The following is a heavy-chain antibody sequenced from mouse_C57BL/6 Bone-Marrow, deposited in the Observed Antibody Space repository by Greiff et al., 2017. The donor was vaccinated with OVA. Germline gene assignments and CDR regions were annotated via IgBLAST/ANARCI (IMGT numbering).Heavy chain of an antibody. J-gene: IGHJ2*01. Sequence: QVQLQQPGAELVKPGASVKLSCKASGYTFTSYWMHWVKQRPGQGLEWIGMIHPNSGSTNYNEKFKSKATLTVDKSSSTAYMQLSSLTSEDSAVYYCARRGFITTVVFDYWGQGTTLTVSS. CDR3: ARRGFITTVVFDY. V-gene: IGHV1-64*01. D-gene: IGHD1-1*01. CDR1: GYTFTSYW. CDR2: IHPNSGST.